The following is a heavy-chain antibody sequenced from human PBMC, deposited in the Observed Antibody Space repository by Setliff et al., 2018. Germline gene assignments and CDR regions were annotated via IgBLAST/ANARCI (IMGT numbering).Heavy chain of an antibody. J-gene: IGHJ4*02. CDR3: ARGRGVDTAMVYFDY. CDR1: GFTFSSYA. D-gene: IGHD5-18*01. CDR2: ISGSGGST. V-gene: IGHV3-23*01. Sequence: GSLRLSCAASGFTFSSYAMSWVRQAPGKGLEWVSVISGSGGSTYYADSVKGRFTISRDNSKNTLYLQMNSLRAEDTAVYYCARGRGVDTAMVYFDYWGQGTLVTVSS.